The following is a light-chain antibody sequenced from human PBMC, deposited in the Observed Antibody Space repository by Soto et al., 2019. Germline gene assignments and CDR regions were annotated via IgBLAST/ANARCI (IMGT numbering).Light chain of an antibody. CDR1: SSDVGGYDF. V-gene: IGLV2-14*01. CDR2: DVS. J-gene: IGLJ1*01. CDR3: CSYTSSDTYV. Sequence: ALTQPASVSGSPGQSITISCTGTSSDVGGYDFVSWYQQHPGKAPKVMIYDVSNRPSGVSNRFSGSKSGNTASLTISGLQAEDEADYYCCSYTSSDTYVFGTGTKLTVL.